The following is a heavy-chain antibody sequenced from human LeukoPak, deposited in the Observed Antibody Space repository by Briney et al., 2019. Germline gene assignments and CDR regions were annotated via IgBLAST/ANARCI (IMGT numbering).Heavy chain of an antibody. CDR2: ISSSSSYI. Sequence: PGGSLRLSCAASRFTFTDYTMNWVRQAPGKGLEWVSSISSSSSYINYADSVKGRFTISRDNAKNSVYLQMNSLRAEDTAVYYCARGVMAARLYYFDYWGRGILVTVSS. CDR1: RFTFTDYT. D-gene: IGHD2-21*01. V-gene: IGHV3-21*04. J-gene: IGHJ4*02. CDR3: ARGVMAARLYYFDY.